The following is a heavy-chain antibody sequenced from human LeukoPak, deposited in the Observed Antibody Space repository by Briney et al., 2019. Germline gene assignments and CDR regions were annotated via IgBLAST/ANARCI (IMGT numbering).Heavy chain of an antibody. V-gene: IGHV3-23*01. CDR2: ISGSGGST. D-gene: IGHD3-10*01. CDR3: AKDLVRGVFPWPFWFDP. Sequence: PGGSLRLSCAASGFTFSSYVMSWVRQAPGKGLEWVSAISGSGGSTYYADSVKGRFTISRDNSKNTLYLQMNSLRAEDTAVYYCAKDLVRGVFPWPFWFDPWGQGTLVTVSS. J-gene: IGHJ5*02. CDR1: GFTFSSYV.